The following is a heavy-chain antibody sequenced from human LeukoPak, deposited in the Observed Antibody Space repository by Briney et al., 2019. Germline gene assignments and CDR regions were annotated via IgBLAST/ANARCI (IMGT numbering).Heavy chain of an antibody. J-gene: IGHJ4*02. CDR3: ARGRGAMDPFDY. D-gene: IGHD5-18*01. V-gene: IGHV1-69*05. Sequence: PLKSSSKASEAPSASYAISWVRQPPEQGLEWMGGIIPIFGTANYAQKFQGRVTITTDESTSTAYMELSSLRSEDTAVYYCARGRGAMDPFDYWGQGTLVTVSS. CDR1: EAPSASYA. CDR2: IIPIFGTA.